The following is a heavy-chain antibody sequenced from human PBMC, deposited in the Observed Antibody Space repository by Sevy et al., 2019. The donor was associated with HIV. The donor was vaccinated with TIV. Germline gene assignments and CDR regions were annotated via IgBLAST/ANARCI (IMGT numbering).Heavy chain of an antibody. CDR1: GYSFGTYW. D-gene: IGHD1-1*01. Sequence: AKSLKISCKASGYSFGTYWIGWVRQMPGGGLHWMGIIYPGDSDTRDSPSFRGQVTISADTSISTAFLHWSTLEASDTANYHCARRRQLRVAEILGDGGMDVWGQGTLVSVSS. CDR3: ARRRQLRVAEILGDGGMDV. J-gene: IGHJ6*02. CDR2: IYPGDSDT. V-gene: IGHV5-51*01.